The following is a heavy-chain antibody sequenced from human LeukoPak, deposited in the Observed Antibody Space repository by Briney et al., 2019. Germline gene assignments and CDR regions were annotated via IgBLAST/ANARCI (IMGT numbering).Heavy chain of an antibody. V-gene: IGHV3-48*01. CDR1: GFTFSGYT. Sequence: GGSLRLSCAASGFTFSGYTMNWVRQAPGKGPEWVSYISGSSGIIYYADSVQGRFTISRDNAENSVFLQMNSLRADDTAVYYCARTYDFGRGPPGDAFDNWGQGTLVSVPS. CDR3: ARTYDFGRGPPGDAFDN. CDR2: ISGSSGII. D-gene: IGHD3-3*01. J-gene: IGHJ3*02.